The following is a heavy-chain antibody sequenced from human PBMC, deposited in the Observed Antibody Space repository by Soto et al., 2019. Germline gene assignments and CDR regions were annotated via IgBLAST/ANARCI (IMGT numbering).Heavy chain of an antibody. J-gene: IGHJ4*02. D-gene: IGHD2-8*01. CDR2: MSPSGAEK. CDR3: VLYVIPAAPDYFDY. CDR1: GFSFSTYV. Sequence: IQLVESGGDVVQPGTSLRLSCAASGFSFSTYVLHWVRQAPGKGLEWVAVMSPSGAEKYYTDSVKGRFTISRDNSKNTLYLEMNSLTSDDTAVYYCVLYVIPAAPDYFDYWGQGTLVTVSS. V-gene: IGHV3-30-3*01.